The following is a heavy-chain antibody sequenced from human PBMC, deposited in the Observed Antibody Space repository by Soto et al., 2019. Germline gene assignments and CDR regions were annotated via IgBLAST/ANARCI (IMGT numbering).Heavy chain of an antibody. D-gene: IGHD3-16*01. CDR2: INQDGSDK. J-gene: IGHJ4*02. CDR3: ARDYGPNTLDY. Sequence: GGSLRLSCAASGITFPTYWMSWVRQAPGKGLEWVASINQDGSDKYYVDSVKGRFTISRDNAKNSVYLQMNSLRAEDTAVYYCARDYGPNTLDYWGQGTLVTVSS. CDR1: GITFPTYW. V-gene: IGHV3-7*01.